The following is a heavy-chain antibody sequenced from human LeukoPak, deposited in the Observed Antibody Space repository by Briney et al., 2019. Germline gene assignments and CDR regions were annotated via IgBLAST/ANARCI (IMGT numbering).Heavy chain of an antibody. CDR1: GGSIISSSHY. CDR3: ARVDIVATTVFDY. V-gene: IGHV4-39*07. D-gene: IGHD5-12*01. J-gene: IGHJ4*02. CDR2: IYHSGST. Sequence: PSETLSLTCTVSGGSIISSSHYWGWIRQPPGKGLEWIGSIYHSGSTYYNPSLKSRVTISVDRSKNQFSLKLSSVTAADTAVYYCARVDIVATTVFDYWGQGTLVTVSS.